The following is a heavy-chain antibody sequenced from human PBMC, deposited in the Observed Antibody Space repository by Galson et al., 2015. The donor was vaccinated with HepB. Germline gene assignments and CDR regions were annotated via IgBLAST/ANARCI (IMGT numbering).Heavy chain of an antibody. CDR3: ARERIAVAGTSPAVPAY. CDR2: INPNSGGT. Sequence: QSGAEVTKPGESLKISCKASGYTFTGYYMHWVRQAPGQGLEWMGWINPNSGGTNYAQKFQGRVTMTRDTSISTAYMELSRLRSDDTAVYYCARERIAVAGTSPAVPAYWGQGTLVIVSS. V-gene: IGHV1-2*02. J-gene: IGHJ4*02. CDR1: GYTFTGYY. D-gene: IGHD6-19*01.